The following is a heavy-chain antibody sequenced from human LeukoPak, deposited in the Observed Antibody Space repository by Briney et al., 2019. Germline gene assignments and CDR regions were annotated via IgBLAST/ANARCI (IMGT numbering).Heavy chain of an antibody. V-gene: IGHV4-4*07. Sequence: PSETLSLTCTVSGDSISYHYWSWIRQPAGKGLEWIGRIYSSASANYNPSLKSRVTMSLDTSKNQFSLNLTSVTAADTAVYYCARRREVWDVTYGDAFDIWGQGTMVTVSS. CDR2: IYSSASA. D-gene: IGHD4-17*01. CDR3: ARRREVWDVTYGDAFDI. CDR1: GDSISYHY. J-gene: IGHJ3*02.